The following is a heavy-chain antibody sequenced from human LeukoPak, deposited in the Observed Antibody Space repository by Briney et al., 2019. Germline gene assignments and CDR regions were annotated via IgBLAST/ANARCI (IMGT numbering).Heavy chain of an antibody. D-gene: IGHD3-3*01. Sequence: GGSLRLSCAASGFTFSDYYMNWIRQAPGKGLEWVSYISSSGSTIYYADSVKGRFTISRDNAKNSLYLQMNSLRAEDTAVYYCARDRLRIFGVVTYMFDYWGQGTLVTVSS. CDR3: ARDRLRIFGVVTYMFDY. CDR2: ISSSGSTI. J-gene: IGHJ4*02. CDR1: GFTFSDYY. V-gene: IGHV3-11*01.